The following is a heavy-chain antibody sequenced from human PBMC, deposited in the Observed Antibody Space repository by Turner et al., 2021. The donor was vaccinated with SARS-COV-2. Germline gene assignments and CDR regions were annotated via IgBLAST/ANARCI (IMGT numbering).Heavy chain of an antibody. V-gene: IGHV3-21*01. D-gene: IGHD1-1*01. Sequence: EEQLVESGGGLVKPGGSLRLYCSASEFTFGSYIMNWVRQAPGKGLEWVLSISSSSSYIYYADSVKGRFTISRDNAKDSLYLQMNSLRAEDTAVYYCARGSPGEDFYYYGMGVWGQGTTVTVSS. CDR3: ARGSPGEDFYYYGMGV. J-gene: IGHJ6*02. CDR2: ISSSSSYI. CDR1: EFTFGSYI.